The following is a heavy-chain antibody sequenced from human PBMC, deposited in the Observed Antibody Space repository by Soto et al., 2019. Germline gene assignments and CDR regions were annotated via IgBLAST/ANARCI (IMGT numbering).Heavy chain of an antibody. CDR3: ERDIVLMVYAIPGY. D-gene: IGHD2-8*01. CDR2: ISAYNGNT. Sequence: GASVKVSCKASGYTFTSYGISWVRQAPGQGLEWMGWISAYNGNTNYAQKLQGRVTMTTDTSTSTAYMELRSLRSDDTAVYYCERDIVLMVYAIPGYWGQGTLVTVSS. CDR1: GYTFTSYG. J-gene: IGHJ4*02. V-gene: IGHV1-18*04.